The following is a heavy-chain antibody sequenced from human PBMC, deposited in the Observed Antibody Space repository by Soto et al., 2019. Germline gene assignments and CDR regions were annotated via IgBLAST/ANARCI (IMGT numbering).Heavy chain of an antibody. Sequence: QVQLVQSGGEVKKPGASVKVSCKASGYTFISHAITWVRQAPGQGLEWMGWISGYNGDTNYAQDLQGRVTMTTDTSTSTAYMEMRSLRSDDPAVYYCARSKRYCRGGSGYWNWFDPWGQGTLVTVSS. CDR2: ISGYNGDT. V-gene: IGHV1-18*01. D-gene: IGHD2-15*01. J-gene: IGHJ5*02. CDR3: ARSKRYCRGGSGYWNWFDP. CDR1: GYTFISHA.